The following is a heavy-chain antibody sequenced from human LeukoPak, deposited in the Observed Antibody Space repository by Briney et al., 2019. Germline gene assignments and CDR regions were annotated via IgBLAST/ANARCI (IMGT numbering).Heavy chain of an antibody. J-gene: IGHJ6*03. D-gene: IGHD3-3*01. CDR1: GGSISSYY. CDR3: ARDHPTWSGYSLRQNYYYYMDV. Sequence: SETLSLTCTVSGGSISSYYWSWIRQPAGKGLEWIGRIYASGSTNYNPSLKSRVTMSVDTSKNQFSLKLSSVTAADTAVYYCARDHPTWSGYSLRQNYYYYMDVWGKGTTVTVSS. CDR2: IYASGST. V-gene: IGHV4-4*07.